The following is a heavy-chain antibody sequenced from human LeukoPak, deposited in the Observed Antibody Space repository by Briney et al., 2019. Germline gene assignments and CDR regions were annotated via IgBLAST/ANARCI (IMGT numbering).Heavy chain of an antibody. CDR1: GYTFTGYY. V-gene: IGHV1-2*02. CDR2: INPNSGGT. Sequence: ASVKVSCKASGYTFTGYYMHWVRQAPGQGLEWMGWINPNSGGTNYAQKFQGRVTMTRDTSISTAYMELSRLRSDDTAVYYCARAEDIVVVPAALEFDPWGQGTLVNVSS. J-gene: IGHJ5*02. D-gene: IGHD2-2*01. CDR3: ARAEDIVVVPAALEFDP.